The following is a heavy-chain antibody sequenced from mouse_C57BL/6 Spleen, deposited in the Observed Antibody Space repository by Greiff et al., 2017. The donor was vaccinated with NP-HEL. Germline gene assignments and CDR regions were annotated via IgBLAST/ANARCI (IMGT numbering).Heavy chain of an antibody. V-gene: IGHV5-6*01. CDR1: GFTFSSYG. Sequence: EVQLVESGGDLVKPGGSLKLSCAASGFTFSSYGMSWVRQTPDKRLEWVATISSGGSYTYYPDSVKGRFTISRDNAKNTLYLQMSSLKSEDTAMYYCARLDSSGWFAYWGQGTLVTVSA. CDR2: ISSGGSYT. CDR3: ARLDSSGWFAY. J-gene: IGHJ3*01. D-gene: IGHD3-2*02.